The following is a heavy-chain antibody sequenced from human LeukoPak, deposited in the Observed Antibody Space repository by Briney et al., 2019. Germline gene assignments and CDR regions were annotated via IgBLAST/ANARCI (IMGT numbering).Heavy chain of an antibody. J-gene: IGHJ4*02. CDR1: GFTFSSYA. CDR3: AFNYGSGSYYWEVFDY. V-gene: IGHV3-23*01. CDR2: ISGSGGST. Sequence: GGSLRLSCAASGFTFSSYAMSWVRQAPGKGLDWVSAISGSGGSTYYADSVKGRFTISRDNSKNTLYLQMNSLRGEDTAVYYCAFNYGSGSYYWEVFDYWGQGTLVTVSS. D-gene: IGHD3-10*01.